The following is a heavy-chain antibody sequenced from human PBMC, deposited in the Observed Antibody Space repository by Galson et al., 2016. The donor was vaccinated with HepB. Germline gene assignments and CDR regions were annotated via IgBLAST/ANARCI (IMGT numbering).Heavy chain of an antibody. Sequence: SVKVSCKASGFTFTSSSVQWVRQARGQRLEWIGWIVVGSGNTNYAQKFQERVTITRDMSTSTAYMELSSLRSEDTAVYYCAATPDGYYYGPDVWGQGTTVTVSS. CDR1: GFTFTSSS. CDR2: IVVGSGNT. CDR3: AATPDGYYYGPDV. J-gene: IGHJ6*02. V-gene: IGHV1-58*01. D-gene: IGHD5-24*01.